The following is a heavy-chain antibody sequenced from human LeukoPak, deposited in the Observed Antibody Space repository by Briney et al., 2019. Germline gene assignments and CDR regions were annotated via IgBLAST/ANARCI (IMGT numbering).Heavy chain of an antibody. CDR3: TRDRFYAMDA. Sequence: GGSLRLSCAASGVTSRNSWMHWVRQAPGKGLVRVSRITIDGSSTTYADSVKGRFTISRDSAKNTLYLQMNSLRAEDTAVYYCTRDRFYAMDAWGQGTTVTVSS. CDR2: ITIDGSST. CDR1: GVTSRNSW. V-gene: IGHV3-74*03. J-gene: IGHJ6*02.